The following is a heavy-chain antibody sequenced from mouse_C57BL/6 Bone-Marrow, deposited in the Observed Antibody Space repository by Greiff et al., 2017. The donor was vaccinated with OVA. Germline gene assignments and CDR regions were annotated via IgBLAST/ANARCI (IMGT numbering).Heavy chain of an antibody. CDR2: INPYNGGT. CDR3: ACRYYFDY. V-gene: IGHV1-19*01. Sequence: VQLQQPGAELVKPGASVKVSCKASGYTFTDYYMNWVKQSHGKSLEWIGVINPYNGGTSYNQKFKGKATLTVDKSSSTAYMELNSLTSEDSAVYYCACRYYFDYWGQGTTLTVSS. J-gene: IGHJ2*01. CDR1: GYTFTDYY.